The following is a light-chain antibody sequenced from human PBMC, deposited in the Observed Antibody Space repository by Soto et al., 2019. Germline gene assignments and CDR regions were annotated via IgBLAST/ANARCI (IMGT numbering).Light chain of an antibody. CDR2: KAS. J-gene: IGKJ1*01. CDR1: QSLGNW. Sequence: DIQMTQSPSTLSASVGDRVTITCRASQSLGNWLAWYQQKPGKAPKLLIYKASSLESGVPSRFSGSGSGTEFTLTISSLQPDDFATYYCQQYNNYSTFGQGTKVEIK. V-gene: IGKV1-5*03. CDR3: QQYNNYST.